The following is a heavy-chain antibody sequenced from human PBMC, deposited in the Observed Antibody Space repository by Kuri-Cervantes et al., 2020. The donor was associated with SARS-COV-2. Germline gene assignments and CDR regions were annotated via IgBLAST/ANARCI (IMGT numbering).Heavy chain of an antibody. J-gene: IGHJ3*02. CDR1: GGSISSYY. CDR2: IYTSGST. D-gene: IGHD6-19*01. V-gene: IGHV4-4*07. Sequence: SETLSLTCTVSGGSISSYYWSWIRQPAGKGLEWIGRIYTSGSTNYNPSLKSRVTMSVDTSKNQFSLKLSSVTAADTAVYYCARHPSLRAVAGNVRGAFDIWGQGTMVTVSS. CDR3: ARHPSLRAVAGNVRGAFDI.